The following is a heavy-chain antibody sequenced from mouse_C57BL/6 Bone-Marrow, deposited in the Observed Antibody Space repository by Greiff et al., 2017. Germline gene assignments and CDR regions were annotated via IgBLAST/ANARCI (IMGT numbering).Heavy chain of an antibody. CDR1: GFTFSSYA. J-gene: IGHJ4*01. Sequence: EVKLVESGGGLVKPGGSLKLSCAASGFTFSSYAMSWVRQTPEKRLEWVATISDGGSYTYYPDNVKGRFTISRDNAKNNLYLQMSHLKSEDTAMYYCARGYYYGSSPYAMDYWGQGTSVTVSS. CDR3: ARGYYYGSSPYAMDY. CDR2: ISDGGSYT. V-gene: IGHV5-4*03. D-gene: IGHD1-1*01.